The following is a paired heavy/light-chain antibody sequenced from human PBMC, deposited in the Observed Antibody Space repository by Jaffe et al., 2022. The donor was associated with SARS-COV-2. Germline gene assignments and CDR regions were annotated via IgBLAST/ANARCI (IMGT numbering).Heavy chain of an antibody. V-gene: IGHV3-48*02. CDR1: GFSISGYS. D-gene: IGHD3-3*01. Sequence: EVQLVESGGGLVQPGGSLRLSCASSGFSISGYSMNWVRQAPGKGLEWVSHISSTGSNIYYVDSVKGRFSISRDNAKNSLYLQMNSLRDEDTAVYYCARDFWSGFSFYYNGMDVWGQGTTVTVSS. CDR3: ARDFWSGFSFYYNGMDV. CDR2: ISSTGSNI. J-gene: IGHJ6*02.
Light chain of an antibody. CDR3: AAWDDSLSVRYV. CDR2: KNN. V-gene: IGLV1-47*01. CDR1: SSNIGSNY. Sequence: QSVLTQPPSASGTPGQRVTISCTGSSSNIGSNYVYWYQQLPGTAPKLLIYKNNQRPSGVPDRFSGSKSGTSASLAISGLRSEDEADYYCAAWDDSLSVRYVFGTGTRVTVL. J-gene: IGLJ1*01.